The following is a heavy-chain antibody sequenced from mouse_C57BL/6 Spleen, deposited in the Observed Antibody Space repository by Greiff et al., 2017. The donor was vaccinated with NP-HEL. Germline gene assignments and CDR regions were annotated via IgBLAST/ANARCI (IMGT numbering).Heavy chain of an antibody. CDR1: GYTFTSYW. J-gene: IGHJ4*01. V-gene: IGHV1-72*01. CDR3: ARWGSLRGAMDY. D-gene: IGHD1-1*01. Sequence: QVQLQQSGAELVKPGASLKLSCKASGYTFTSYWMHWVNQRPGRGLEWIGRIDPNSGGTKYNEQFKSKATLTVDKPTSQVFMQLSSLTSEDSADYYCARWGSLRGAMDYGGQGTSVTVSS. CDR2: IDPNSGGT.